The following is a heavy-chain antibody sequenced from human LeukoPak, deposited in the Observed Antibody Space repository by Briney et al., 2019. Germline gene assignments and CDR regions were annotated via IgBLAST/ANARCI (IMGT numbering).Heavy chain of an antibody. Sequence: ASVKVSCKASGYTFTGYYMHWVRQAPGQGLEWMGWINPNSGGTNYAQKFQGRVTMTRDTSISTAYMELSGLRSDDTAVYYCARTYYYDSSGYSLAFDIWGQGTMVTVSS. CDR1: GYTFTGYY. D-gene: IGHD3-22*01. J-gene: IGHJ3*02. CDR3: ARTYYYDSSGYSLAFDI. V-gene: IGHV1-2*02. CDR2: INPNSGGT.